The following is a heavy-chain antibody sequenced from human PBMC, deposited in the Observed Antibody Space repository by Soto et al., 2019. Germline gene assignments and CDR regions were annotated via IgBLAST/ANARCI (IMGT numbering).Heavy chain of an antibody. CDR3: ARGKNSAFDY. Sequence: SQTLSLTCAISGDSVSSSSIAWNWIRQSPSRGLEWLGRTYYRSKWYTEYAPSVQSRITVNLDTSKNHLSLQLNSVTPEDTAVYFCARGKNSAFDYWGQGVLVTVSS. D-gene: IGHD5-18*01. CDR1: GDSVSSSSIA. V-gene: IGHV6-1*01. J-gene: IGHJ4*02. CDR2: TYYRSKWYT.